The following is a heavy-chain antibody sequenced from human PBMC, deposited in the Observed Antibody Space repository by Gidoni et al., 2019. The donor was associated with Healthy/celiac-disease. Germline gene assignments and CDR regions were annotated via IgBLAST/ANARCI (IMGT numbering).Heavy chain of an antibody. J-gene: IGHJ4*02. CDR3: ARGGYDYVWGSYRGHFDY. Sequence: QVQLVQSGAEVKKPGSSVKVSCKASGGTFSSYAISWVRQAPGQGLEWMGGIIPIFGTANDAQKFQGRVTITADESTSTAYMELSSLRSEDTAVYYCARGGYDYVWGSYRGHFDYWGQGTLVTVSS. D-gene: IGHD3-16*02. CDR2: IIPIFGTA. V-gene: IGHV1-69*01. CDR1: GGTFSSYA.